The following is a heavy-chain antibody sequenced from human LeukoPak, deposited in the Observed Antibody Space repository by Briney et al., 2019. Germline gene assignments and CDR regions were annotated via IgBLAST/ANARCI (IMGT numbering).Heavy chain of an antibody. CDR2: NNHSGST. CDR3: ARAGRVVPAAPVRY. Sequence: SETLSLTCAVYGGFFSGYYWSWLRQPPGKGREGIGENNHSGSTNYHPSLKSSVPISGDTSKKQFSLKLSSVSAADAAVFYCARAGRVVPAAPVRYWGQGTLVTVSS. V-gene: IGHV4-34*01. CDR1: GGFFSGYY. J-gene: IGHJ4*02. D-gene: IGHD2-2*01.